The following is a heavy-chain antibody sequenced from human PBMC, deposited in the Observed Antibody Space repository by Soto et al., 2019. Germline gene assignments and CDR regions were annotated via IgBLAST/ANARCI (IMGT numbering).Heavy chain of an antibody. V-gene: IGHV3-64*01. D-gene: IGHD2-2*01. CDR3: ARGGCSSTSCYLIV. J-gene: IGHJ4*02. CDR1: GFTFSSYA. CDR2: ISSNGGST. Sequence: EVQLVESGGGLVQPGGSLRLSCAASGFTFSSYAMHWVRQAPGKGLEYVSAISSNGGSTYYANSVKGRFTISRDNSKNPLYLQMGSLRAEDMAVYYCARGGCSSTSCYLIVWGQGTLVTVSS.